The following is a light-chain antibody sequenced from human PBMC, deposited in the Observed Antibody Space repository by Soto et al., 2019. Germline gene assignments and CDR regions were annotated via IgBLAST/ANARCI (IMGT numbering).Light chain of an antibody. Sequence: DIQMTQSPSSLSVSVGDRVTITCRASQSISSYLNWYQQKPGKAPKLLIYASSNLQSGVPSRFSGSGSGTDFTLTISSLQPEDFATYYCHQRYITPYTFGQGTKVEIK. J-gene: IGKJ2*01. V-gene: IGKV1-39*01. CDR2: ASS. CDR3: HQRYITPYT. CDR1: QSISSY.